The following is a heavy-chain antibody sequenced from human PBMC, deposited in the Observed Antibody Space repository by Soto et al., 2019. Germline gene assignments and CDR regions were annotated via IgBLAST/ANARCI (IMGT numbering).Heavy chain of an antibody. V-gene: IGHV1-18*04. CDR1: GYTFTTYG. CDR3: ARDYSSSWYGCFDP. CDR2: ISAYNGNI. J-gene: IGHJ5*02. Sequence: ASVKVSCKASGYTFTTYGISWVRQAPGQGLEWMGWISAYNGNIKYAQKFQGRVTMTRDTSTSTAYMEVRSLRSDDTAVYYCARDYSSSWYGCFDPWGQGTLVTVSS. D-gene: IGHD6-13*01.